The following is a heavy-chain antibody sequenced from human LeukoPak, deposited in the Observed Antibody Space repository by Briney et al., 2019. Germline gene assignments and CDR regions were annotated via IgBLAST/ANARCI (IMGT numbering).Heavy chain of an antibody. CDR1: GGTFSSYA. CDR3: ARDLGAAAGFDY. J-gene: IGHJ4*02. V-gene: IGHV1-69*01. CDR2: IIPIFGTA. D-gene: IGHD6-13*01. Sequence: SVKVSCKASGGTFSSYAISWVRQAPGQGLEWMGGIIPIFGTANYALKFQGRVTITADESTSTAYMELSSLRSEDTAVYYCARDLGAAAGFDYWGQGTLVTVSS.